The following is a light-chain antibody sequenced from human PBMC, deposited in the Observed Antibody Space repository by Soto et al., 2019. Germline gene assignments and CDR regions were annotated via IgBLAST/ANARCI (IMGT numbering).Light chain of an antibody. CDR1: SSDVGSYKF. V-gene: IGLV2-14*02. J-gene: IGLJ3*02. Sequence: QSALTQPASVSGSPGQSITISCTGTSSDVGSYKFVSWYQQHPGKAPKLMIYEGNKRPSGVSNRFSGSKSGNTASLTISGLQAEDEADYYCSSYTSSSTRVFGGGTKLTVL. CDR3: SSYTSSSTRV. CDR2: EGN.